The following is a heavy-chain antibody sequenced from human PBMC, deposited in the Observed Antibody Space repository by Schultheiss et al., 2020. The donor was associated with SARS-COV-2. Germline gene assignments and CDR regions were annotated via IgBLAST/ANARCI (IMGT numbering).Heavy chain of an antibody. CDR1: GFTFGDYA. CDR2: IRSKAYGGTT. V-gene: IGHV3-49*04. CDR3: TREPSKRGGTDDAFDI. Sequence: GGSLRLSCTASGFTFGDYAMSWVRQAPGKGLEWVGFIRSKAYGGTTEYAASVKGRFTISRDDSKSIAYLQMNSLKTEDTAVYYCTREPSKRGGTDDAFDIWGQGTMVTVSS. J-gene: IGHJ3*02. D-gene: IGHD1-1*01.